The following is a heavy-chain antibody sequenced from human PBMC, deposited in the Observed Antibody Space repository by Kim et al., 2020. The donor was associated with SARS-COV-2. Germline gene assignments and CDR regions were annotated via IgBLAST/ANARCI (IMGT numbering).Heavy chain of an antibody. CDR3: AKTIVGATNGAFDY. Sequence: ADSVKGRFNNSRDSTKNRMYLQMDSLRGEGTAVYSCAKTIVGATNGAFDYWGQGTLVTVSA. J-gene: IGHJ4*02. D-gene: IGHD1-26*01. V-gene: IGHV3-23*01.